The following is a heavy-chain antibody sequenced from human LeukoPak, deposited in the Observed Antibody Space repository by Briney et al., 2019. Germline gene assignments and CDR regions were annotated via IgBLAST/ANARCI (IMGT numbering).Heavy chain of an antibody. CDR2: IDKEGSAA. V-gene: IGHV3-74*01. J-gene: IGHJ4*02. CDR3: ARGGYSGSYYRFD. Sequence: GGSLRLSCVSSGFIFTNYWMHWVRQVPGKGPVWVGRIDKEGSAAFYAESVRGRFTISRDNVKSTVYLQMNSLTAEDTAVYHCARGGYSGSYYRFDWGQGTLVTVSS. CDR1: GFIFTNYW. D-gene: IGHD1-26*01.